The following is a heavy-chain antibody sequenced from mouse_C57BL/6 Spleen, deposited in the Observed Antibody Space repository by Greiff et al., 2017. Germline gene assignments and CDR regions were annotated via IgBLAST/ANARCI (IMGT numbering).Heavy chain of an antibody. CDR3: ARPYYSKGDAMDY. CDR2: IDPNSGGT. D-gene: IGHD2-5*01. J-gene: IGHJ4*01. V-gene: IGHV1-72*01. Sequence: QVQLQQPGAELVKPGASVKLSCKASGYTFTSYWMHWVKQRPGRGLAWIGRIDPNSGGTKYNEKFKGNATLTVDKPASPAYLQLSSLTSEDSAVYYCARPYYSKGDAMDYWGQGTSVTVSS. CDR1: GYTFTSYW.